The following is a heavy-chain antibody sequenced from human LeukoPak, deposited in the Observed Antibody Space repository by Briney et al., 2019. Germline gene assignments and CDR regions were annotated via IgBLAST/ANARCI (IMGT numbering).Heavy chain of an antibody. Sequence: AGGSLRLSCAASGFTFSWFTMNWVRQAPGKGLEWVSHISASAIYYADSVKGRFTISRDNAKNLLYLQMNSLRDEDTAVYYCARGGGCTSTGCYWIDYWGQGTLVTVSS. V-gene: IGHV3-48*02. J-gene: IGHJ4*02. CDR1: GFTFSWFT. D-gene: IGHD2-2*01. CDR3: ARGGGCTSTGCYWIDY. CDR2: ISASAI.